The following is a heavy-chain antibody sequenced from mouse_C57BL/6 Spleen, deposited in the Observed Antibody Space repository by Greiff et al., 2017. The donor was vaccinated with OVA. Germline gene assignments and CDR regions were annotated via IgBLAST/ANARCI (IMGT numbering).Heavy chain of an antibody. CDR2: ISSGSSTI. D-gene: IGHD1-1*01. Sequence: EVKLVESGGGLVKPGGSLKLSCAASGFTFSDYGMHWVRQAPEKGLEWVAYISSGSSTIYYADTVKGRFTLSRDNAKNTLFLQMTSLRSEDTAMYYCAREDYYGSSYFDYGGQGTTLTVSS. J-gene: IGHJ2*01. CDR3: AREDYYGSSYFDY. V-gene: IGHV5-17*01. CDR1: GFTFSDYG.